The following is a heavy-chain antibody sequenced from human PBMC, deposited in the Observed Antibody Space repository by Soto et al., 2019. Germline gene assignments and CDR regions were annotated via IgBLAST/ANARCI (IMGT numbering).Heavy chain of an antibody. V-gene: IGHV3-23*01. CDR3: AKGRESSGSYRPFDY. CDR1: GFTFSSYA. CDR2: ISGGGVAT. J-gene: IGHJ4*02. D-gene: IGHD3-22*01. Sequence: EVQVLESGGGLGQPGGSLRLSCAASGFTFSSYAMSWVRQAPGKGLEWVSAISGGGVATNYADSVKCRFTISRDNSKNTLYLQMNSLRAEDTAVYYCAKGRESSGSYRPFDYWGQGTLVTVSS.